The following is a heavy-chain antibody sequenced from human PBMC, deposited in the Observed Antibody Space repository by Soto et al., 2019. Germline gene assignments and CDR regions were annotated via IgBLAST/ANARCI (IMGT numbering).Heavy chain of an antibody. CDR3: ARDRADCSGGSCYGMLDY. D-gene: IGHD2-15*01. CDR1: GYTFTSYG. CDR2: ISAYNGNT. V-gene: IGHV1-18*01. Sequence: SSNASGYTFTSYGISWVRQAPGQGLEWMGWISAYNGNTNYAQKLQGRVTMTTDTSTSTAYMELRSLRSDDTAVYYCARDRADCSGGSCYGMLDYWGQGTLVTVSS. J-gene: IGHJ4*02.